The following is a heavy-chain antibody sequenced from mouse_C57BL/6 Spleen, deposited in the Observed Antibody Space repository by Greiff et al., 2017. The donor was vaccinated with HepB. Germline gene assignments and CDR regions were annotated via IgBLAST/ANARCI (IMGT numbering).Heavy chain of an antibody. CDR3: ARSLYYYGSSWYYFDY. D-gene: IGHD1-1*01. Sequence: EVKLMESGPGLAKPSQTLSLTCSVTGYSITSDYWNWIRKFPGNKLEYMGYISYSGSTYYNPSLKSRISITRDTSKNQYYLQLNSVTTEDTATYYCARSLYYYGSSWYYFDYWGQGTTLTVSS. J-gene: IGHJ2*01. V-gene: IGHV3-8*01. CDR1: GYSITSDY. CDR2: ISYSGST.